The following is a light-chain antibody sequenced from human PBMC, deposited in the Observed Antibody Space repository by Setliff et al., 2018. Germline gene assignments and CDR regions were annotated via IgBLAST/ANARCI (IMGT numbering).Light chain of an antibody. CDR1: TSDVGGYNY. CDR3: TSYTSTFNYV. V-gene: IGLV2-14*01. CDR2: DVT. Sequence: QSALTQSASVSGSPGQSITISCTGTTSDVGGYNYVSWYQQHPGKAPKLMIYDVTNRPSGVSNRFSGSKSGNTASLTISGLQAEDEADYYCTSYTSTFNYVFGTGTKVTVL. J-gene: IGLJ1*01.